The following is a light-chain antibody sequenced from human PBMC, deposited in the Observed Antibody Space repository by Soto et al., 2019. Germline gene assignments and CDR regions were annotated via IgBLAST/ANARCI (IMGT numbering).Light chain of an antibody. CDR1: RTINTY. CDR2: GAS. CDR3: QQYFEWPPMT. V-gene: IGKV1-39*01. Sequence: DVRMTQSPSSLSASVGDTITITCRASRTINTYLNWFQQKPGEPPRLLIYGASTLHDGVPSRFSGSGSGADFTLTISSLRSEYSGIYYCQQYFEWPPMTFGQGTKVEI. J-gene: IGKJ1*01.